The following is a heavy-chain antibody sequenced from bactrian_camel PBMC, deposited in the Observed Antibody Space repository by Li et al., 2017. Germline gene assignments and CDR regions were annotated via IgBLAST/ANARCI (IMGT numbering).Heavy chain of an antibody. V-gene: IGHV3S42*01. CDR2: LWIGGATT. J-gene: IGHJ6*01. Sequence: VQLVESGGGSVQAGGSLRLSCEAPGYTYDTYCMGWFRQRPGKDREGLAVLWIGGATTSYADSVKGRFIITRDKAKDLVYLQMNGLQPEDTGMYYCAVRLNSGCPTRPRDFGYWGQGTQVTVSS. CDR3: AVRLNSGCPTRPRDFGY. CDR1: GYTYDTYC. D-gene: IGHD5*01.